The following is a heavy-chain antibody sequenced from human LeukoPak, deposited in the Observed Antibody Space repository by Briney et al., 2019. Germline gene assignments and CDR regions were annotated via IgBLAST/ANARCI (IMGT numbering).Heavy chain of an antibody. CDR3: ARQGVAAAGTDH. D-gene: IGHD6-13*01. Sequence: GESLKISCKGSGYSFTSYWIAWVRQMPGKGLEWMGRIDPSDSYTNYSPSFQGHVTISADKSTSTAYLQWSSLKASDTAVYYCARQGVAAAGTDHWGQGTLVTVSS. CDR1: GYSFTSYW. V-gene: IGHV5-10-1*01. J-gene: IGHJ4*02. CDR2: IDPSDSYT.